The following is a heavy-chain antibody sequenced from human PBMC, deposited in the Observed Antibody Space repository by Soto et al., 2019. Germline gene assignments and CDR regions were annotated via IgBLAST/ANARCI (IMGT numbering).Heavy chain of an antibody. CDR1: GFTFSSYG. CDR2: ISYDGSNK. J-gene: IGHJ6*03. CDR3: ATWGIAGGYYYYYMDV. V-gene: IGHV3-30*03. Sequence: GGSLRLSCAASGFTFSSYGMHWVRQAPGKGLEWVAVISYDGSNKYYADSVKGRFTISRDNSKNTLYLQMNSLRAEDTAVYYCATWGIAGGYYYYYMDVWGKGTTVTVSS. D-gene: IGHD3-16*01.